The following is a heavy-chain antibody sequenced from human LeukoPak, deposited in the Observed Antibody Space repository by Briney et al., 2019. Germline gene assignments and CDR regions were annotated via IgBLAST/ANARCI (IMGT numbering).Heavy chain of an antibody. J-gene: IGHJ6*02. D-gene: IGHD2-2*01. V-gene: IGHV3-21*01. CDR3: SRGYHEPDRILSPYYYYYGMDV. CDR2: MSGLGGSRSYI. Sequence: PGGSLRLSRVASGLTFSTYNMNWVRQAPGKWLEWVAAMSGLGGSRSYIFYAGSVKGRFTISRDNAKNSLYLEMNNLRAEDTAVYFCSRGYHEPDRILSPYYYYYGMDVWGQGTTVTVSS. CDR1: GLTFSTYN.